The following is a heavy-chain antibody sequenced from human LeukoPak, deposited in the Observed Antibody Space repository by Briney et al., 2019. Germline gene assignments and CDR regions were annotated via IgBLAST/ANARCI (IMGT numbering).Heavy chain of an antibody. CDR2: INHSGST. D-gene: IGHD2-2*01. Sequence: SETLSLTCAVYGGSFRGYYWSWIRQPPGKGLEWIGEINHSGSTNYNPSLKSRVTISVDTSKNQFSLKLSSVTAADTAVYYCARRPGYCSSTSCPGRFNPWGQGTLVTVSS. V-gene: IGHV4-34*01. CDR1: GGSFRGYY. CDR3: ARRPGYCSSTSCPGRFNP. J-gene: IGHJ5*02.